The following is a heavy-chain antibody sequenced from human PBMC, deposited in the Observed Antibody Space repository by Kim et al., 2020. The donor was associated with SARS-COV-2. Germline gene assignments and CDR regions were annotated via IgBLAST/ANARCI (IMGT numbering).Heavy chain of an antibody. Sequence: SETLSLTCTVSGGSISSSSYYWGWIRQPPGKGLEWIGSIYYSGSTYYNPSLKSRVTISVDTSKNQFSLKLSSVTAADTAVYYCARVEGSSSWLPFDPWGQGTLVTVSS. D-gene: IGHD6-13*01. V-gene: IGHV4-39*07. CDR2: IYYSGST. CDR3: ARVEGSSSWLPFDP. CDR1: GGSISSSSYY. J-gene: IGHJ5*02.